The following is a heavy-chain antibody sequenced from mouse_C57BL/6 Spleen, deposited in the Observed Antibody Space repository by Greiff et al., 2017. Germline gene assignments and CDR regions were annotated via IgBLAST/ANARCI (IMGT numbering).Heavy chain of an antibody. Sequence: VQGVESGPGLVEPSQSLSITCTVSGFSLTSYAISWVRQPPGKGLEWLGVIWTGGGTNYNSALKSRLSISKDNSKSQVFLKMNSLQTDDTARYYCARNSDYAAWFAYWGQGTLVTVSA. J-gene: IGHJ3*01. CDR2: IWTGGGT. V-gene: IGHV2-9-1*01. D-gene: IGHD2-4*01. CDR1: GFSLTSYA. CDR3: ARNSDYAAWFAY.